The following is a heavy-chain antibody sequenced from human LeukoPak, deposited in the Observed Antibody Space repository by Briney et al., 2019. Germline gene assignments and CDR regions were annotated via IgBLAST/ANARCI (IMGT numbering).Heavy chain of an antibody. CDR2: ISWNSGSI. J-gene: IGHJ3*02. Sequence: PGRSLRLSCAASGFTFDDYAMHWVRQAPGKGLEWVLGISWNSGSIGYADSVKGRFTISRDNAKNSLYLQMNSLRAEDTALYYCAKGTSGGNSGSAVDIWGQGTMVTVSS. CDR1: GFTFDDYA. CDR3: AKGTSGGNSGSAVDI. D-gene: IGHD4-23*01. V-gene: IGHV3-9*01.